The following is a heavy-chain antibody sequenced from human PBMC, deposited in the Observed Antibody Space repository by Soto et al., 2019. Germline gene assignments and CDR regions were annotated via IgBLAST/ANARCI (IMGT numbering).Heavy chain of an antibody. J-gene: IGHJ4*02. CDR2: IKPGGSGL. CDR3: ATQITYMCDF. V-gene: IGHV5-51*01. D-gene: IGHD3-10*01. Sequence: GEYLTISCMGVGYRLDAAWIGWVRQMPGKGMEWMGIIKPGGSGLRYSPSFRGQVTISADAAVNTAYLQWDSLKASDTAMYYCATQITYMCDFWGQGTQVTVSS. CDR1: GYRLDAAW.